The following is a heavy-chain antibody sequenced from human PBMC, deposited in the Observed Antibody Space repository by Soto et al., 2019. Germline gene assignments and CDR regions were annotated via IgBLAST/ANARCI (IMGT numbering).Heavy chain of an antibody. CDR2: IWYDGSNT. CDR3: ASEYSNTWYNGMDV. Sequence: QVQLVESGGGVVQPGRALRLSCTASEFTFSNFGMHWVRQAPGKGLEWVAAIWYDGSNTYYADSVKGRFSISRDNSKNTLYRQMNSLRADDTAVYYCASEYSNTWYNGMDVWGQGTTVTVSS. J-gene: IGHJ6*02. D-gene: IGHD5-12*01. CDR1: EFTFSNFG. V-gene: IGHV3-33*01.